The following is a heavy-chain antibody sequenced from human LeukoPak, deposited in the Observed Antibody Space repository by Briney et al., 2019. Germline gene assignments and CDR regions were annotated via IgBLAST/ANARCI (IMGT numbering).Heavy chain of an antibody. CDR3: AREHSSGYYYYMDV. CDR2: IYYSGST. Sequence: SETLSLTCTVSGGSICSYYWSWVRQPPGKGLEWIGYIYYSGSTNYSPSLKSRVTISIDTSKNQFSLKLSSVTAADTAVYYCAREHSSGYYYYMDVWDKGTTVTVSS. CDR1: GGSICSYY. J-gene: IGHJ6*03. D-gene: IGHD6-19*01. V-gene: IGHV4-59*01.